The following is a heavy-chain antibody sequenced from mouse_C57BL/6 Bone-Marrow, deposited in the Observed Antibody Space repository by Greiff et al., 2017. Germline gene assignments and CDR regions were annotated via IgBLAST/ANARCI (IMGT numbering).Heavy chain of an antibody. Sequence: VQLQQSGPELVKPGASVKISCKASGYTFTDYYMNWVKQSHGQSLEWIGDINPNNGGTSYNQKFKGKATLTVDKSSSTAYMELRSLTSEDSAVYYCARRDGLGDYWGQGTTLTVSS. CDR3: ARRDGLGDY. J-gene: IGHJ2*01. CDR1: GYTFTDYY. V-gene: IGHV1-26*01. CDR2: INPNNGGT. D-gene: IGHD2-3*01.